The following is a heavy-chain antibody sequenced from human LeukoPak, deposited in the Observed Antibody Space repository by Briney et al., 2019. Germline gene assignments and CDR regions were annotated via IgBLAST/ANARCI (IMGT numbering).Heavy chain of an antibody. Sequence: ASVKVSCKVSGYTLTELSMHWVRQAPGKGLEWMGGFDPEDGETIYAQKFQGRVTMTEDTSTDTAYMELGSLRSEDTAVYYCATAAVGYSYGSFDYWGQGTLVTVSS. CDR3: ATAAVGYSYGSFDY. CDR1: GYTLTELS. V-gene: IGHV1-24*01. D-gene: IGHD5-18*01. CDR2: FDPEDGET. J-gene: IGHJ4*02.